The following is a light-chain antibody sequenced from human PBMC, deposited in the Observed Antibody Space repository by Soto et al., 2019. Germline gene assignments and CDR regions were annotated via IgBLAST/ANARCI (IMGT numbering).Light chain of an antibody. CDR2: ATN. J-gene: IGLJ3*02. CDR3: VVYMSSGISV. V-gene: IGLV8-61*01. CDR1: SGSVSTSYF. Sequence: QAVVTQEPSFSVSPGGTVTLTCGLSSGSVSTSYFPSWYQQTPGQSPRTLIYATNTLSSGVPDRFSGSILGNKAALTITGAQADDESDYYCVVYMSSGISVFGGGTKLTVL.